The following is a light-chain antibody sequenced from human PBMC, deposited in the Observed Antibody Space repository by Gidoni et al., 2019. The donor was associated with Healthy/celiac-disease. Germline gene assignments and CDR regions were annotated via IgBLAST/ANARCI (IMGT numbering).Light chain of an antibody. CDR1: SPNIGAGYD. V-gene: IGLV1-40*01. J-gene: IGLJ3*02. Sequence: QSVLTQPPSVSGAPGQRVTISCTGSSPNIGAGYDVPWYQQLPGTAPKRLIYGNSTRPSGVPYRFSGSKSGTSASLAITGLQAEDEADYYCQSYDSSLSGWVFGGGTKLTVL. CDR3: QSYDSSLSGWV. CDR2: GNS.